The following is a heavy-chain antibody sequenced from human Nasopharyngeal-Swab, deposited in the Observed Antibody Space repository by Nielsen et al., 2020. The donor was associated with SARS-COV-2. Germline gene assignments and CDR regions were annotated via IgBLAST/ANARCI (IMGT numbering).Heavy chain of an antibody. CDR2: IWYDGSNK. CDR1: GFTFSSYA. J-gene: IGHJ2*01. CDR3: ARGQESYSSSWLNWYFDL. D-gene: IGHD6-13*01. V-gene: IGHV3-33*01. Sequence: GESLKISCAASGFTFSSYAMHWVRQAPGPGLEWVADIWYDGSNKYFAESVKCRFTISRDNSKNTLYLQMNSLRAVDTAVYYCARGQESYSSSWLNWYFDLWGRGTLVTVSS.